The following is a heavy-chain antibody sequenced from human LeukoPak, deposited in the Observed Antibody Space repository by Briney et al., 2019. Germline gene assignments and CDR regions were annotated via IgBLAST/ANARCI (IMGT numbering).Heavy chain of an antibody. CDR1: GFTVSNHY. CDR2: IKSKTDGGTT. D-gene: IGHD3-22*01. J-gene: IGHJ4*02. Sequence: PGGSLRLSCAASGFTVSNHYMNWVRQAPGKGLGWVGRIKSKTDGGTTDYAAPVKGRFTISRDDSKNTLYLQMNSLKTEDTAVYYCSATYYYDSSEGYWGQGTLVTVSS. CDR3: SATYYYDSSEGY. V-gene: IGHV3-15*07.